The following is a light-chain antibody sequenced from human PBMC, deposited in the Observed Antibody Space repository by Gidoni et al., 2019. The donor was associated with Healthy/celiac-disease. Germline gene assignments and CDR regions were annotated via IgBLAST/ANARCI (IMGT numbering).Light chain of an antibody. CDR2: GAS. CDR3: QQYNIAWT. V-gene: IGKV3-15*01. Sequence: EIVMTQSPATLSVSPGERATLSCRASQSVSSNLAWYQQKPGQAPRLLIYGASTRATGTPARFSGSGSGTEFTLTISSLQAEDFAVYYRQQYNIAWTFGQGTKVEIK. J-gene: IGKJ1*01. CDR1: QSVSSN.